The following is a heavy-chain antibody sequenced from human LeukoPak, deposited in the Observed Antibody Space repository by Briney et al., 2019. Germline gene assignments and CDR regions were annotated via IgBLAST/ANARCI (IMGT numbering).Heavy chain of an antibody. J-gene: IGHJ4*02. CDR3: AARAYCGGDCPRHFDY. D-gene: IGHD2-21*02. CDR2: IVVGSGNT. CDR1: GFTFTSSA. V-gene: IGHV1-58*01. Sequence: ASVKVSCKASGFTFTSSAVQWVRQARGQRLEWIGWIVVGSGNTNYAQKFQERVTITRDMSTSTAYMELSSLRSKDTAVYYCAARAYCGGDCPRHFDYWGQGTLVTVSS.